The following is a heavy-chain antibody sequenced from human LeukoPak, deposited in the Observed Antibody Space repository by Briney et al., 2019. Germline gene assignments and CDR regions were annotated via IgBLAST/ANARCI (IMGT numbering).Heavy chain of an antibody. J-gene: IGHJ5*02. CDR1: GGSFSGYY. D-gene: IGHD3-10*01. V-gene: IGHV4-34*03. Sequence: PSETLSLTCAVYGGSFSGYYWSWIRQPPGKGLEWIGEINHSGSTNYNPSLKSRVTISVDTSKNQFSLKLSSVTAADTAVYYCAGMVRGLHNWFDPWGQGTLVTVSS. CDR2: INHSGST. CDR3: AGMVRGLHNWFDP.